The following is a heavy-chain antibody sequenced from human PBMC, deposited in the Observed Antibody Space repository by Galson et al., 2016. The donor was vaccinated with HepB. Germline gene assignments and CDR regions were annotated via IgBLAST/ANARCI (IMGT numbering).Heavy chain of an antibody. V-gene: IGHV3-23*01. J-gene: IGHJ4*02. D-gene: IGHD2-15*01. CDR1: GFTFSNNG. Sequence: SLRLSCATSGFTFSNNGMSWVRQAPGKGLEWVSTFGVSVNTYYADSVKGRFTISRDNSKNTLWLPMNSLRAEDTAVDYCAKRSSGGQYYFDYWGQGTLVTVSS. CDR2: FGVSVNT. CDR3: AKRSSGGQYYFDY.